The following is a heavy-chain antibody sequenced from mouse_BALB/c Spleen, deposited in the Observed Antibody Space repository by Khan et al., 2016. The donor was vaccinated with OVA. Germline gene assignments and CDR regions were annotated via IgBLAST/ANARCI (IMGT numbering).Heavy chain of an antibody. D-gene: IGHD1-1*01. CDR1: GFTFSTYG. J-gene: IGHJ3*01. V-gene: IGHV5-6*01. Sequence: EVELVESGGDVVKPGGSLKLSCAASGFTFSTYGMSWVRQTPDKRLEWVATVSTGGHYTYYPDTVKGRFTISRANAKNTLYLQMSSLKSEDTAMFYCARLAYYYDSEGLAYWGQGTLVTVSA. CDR2: VSTGGHYT. CDR3: ARLAYYYDSEGLAY.